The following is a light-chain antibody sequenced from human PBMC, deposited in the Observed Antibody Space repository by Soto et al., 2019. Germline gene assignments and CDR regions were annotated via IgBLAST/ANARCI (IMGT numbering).Light chain of an antibody. CDR2: GAS. Sequence: EFVLTQSPGTLSLSPGERATLSCRASQSVGSSYLAWYQQKPGQAPRVLVYGASTRATGIPARFSGSGSGTEFTLTITSLQSEDSAIYYCQQYNNWLYTFGQGTKVDIK. CDR3: QQYNNWLYT. J-gene: IGKJ2*01. V-gene: IGKV3-15*01. CDR1: QSVGSSY.